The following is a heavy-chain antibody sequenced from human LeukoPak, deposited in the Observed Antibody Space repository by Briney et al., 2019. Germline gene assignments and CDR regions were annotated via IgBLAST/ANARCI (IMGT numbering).Heavy chain of an antibody. CDR1: GFTLADLS. Sequence: ASVKVSCKVSGFTLADLSMHWVRQAPRKGLEWVGGFDRKNGDTIYAQRFRGRVTLTEDTSTGTAYMDLSSLSADDTAVYYCATGVFCATTTCPGYQHYYYFMDVWGKGTTVTVSS. J-gene: IGHJ6*03. D-gene: IGHD2-2*01. CDR2: FDRKNGDT. V-gene: IGHV1-24*01. CDR3: ATGVFCATTTCPGYQHYYYFMDV.